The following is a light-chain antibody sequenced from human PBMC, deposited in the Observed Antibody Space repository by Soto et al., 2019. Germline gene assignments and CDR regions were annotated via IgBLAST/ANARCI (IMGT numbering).Light chain of an antibody. CDR1: SSNIGAGYD. CDR2: GNS. CDR3: QSYDSSLSASV. J-gene: IGLJ3*02. V-gene: IGLV1-40*01. Sequence: QSALTQPPSVSGAPGQRVTISCTGSSSNIGAGYDVHWYQHLPGTAPKLLIYGNSNRPSGVPDRFSGSKSGTSASLAITGLQAEDEADYYCQSYDSSLSASVFGGGTKLTVL.